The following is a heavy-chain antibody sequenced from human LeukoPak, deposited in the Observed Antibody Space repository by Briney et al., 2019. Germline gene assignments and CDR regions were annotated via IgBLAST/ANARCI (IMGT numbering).Heavy chain of an antibody. D-gene: IGHD2-2*01. V-gene: IGHV3-15*01. CDR2: IKSKTDGGTT. CDR3: TTDSGCSSTSCYLFDY. Sequence: GGSLTLSCAASGFTFSNAWMSWVRQAPGKGLEWVGRIKSKTDGGTTDYAAPVKGRFTISRDDSKNTLYLQMNSLKTEDTAVYYCTTDSGCSSTSCYLFDYWGQGTLVTVSS. CDR1: GFTFSNAW. J-gene: IGHJ4*02.